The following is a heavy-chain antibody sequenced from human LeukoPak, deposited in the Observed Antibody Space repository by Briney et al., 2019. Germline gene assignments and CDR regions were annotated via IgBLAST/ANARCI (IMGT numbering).Heavy chain of an antibody. CDR3: ARRSGGGYTYGQGCFDP. J-gene: IGHJ5*02. CDR1: GGSISSSGYY. D-gene: IGHD5-18*01. Sequence: PSETLSLTCTVSGGSISSSGYYWGWIRQPPGKGLEWIGSIYYSGTTYYNPSLKSRVTMSVDTSKNQFSLKLSSVTAADTAVYYCARRSGGGYTYGQGCFDPWGQGTLVTVSS. V-gene: IGHV4-39*01. CDR2: IYYSGTT.